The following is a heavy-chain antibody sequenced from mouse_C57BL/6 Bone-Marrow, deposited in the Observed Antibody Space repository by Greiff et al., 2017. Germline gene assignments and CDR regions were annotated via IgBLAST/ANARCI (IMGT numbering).Heavy chain of an antibody. J-gene: IGHJ4*01. CDR2: LDPEDGET. D-gene: IGHD2-3*01. Sequence: VQLQQSGPELVKPGASVQLPCTASGFNIQDYNMHWVKPRTEQSLEWIGSLDPEDGETIYAPKFPGKATITADPSSNTAYLQLSSLTSEDTAVYYCARRCLLAMDYWGQAAFVPASS. CDR3: ARRCLLAMDY. V-gene: IGHV14-2*01. CDR1: GFNIQDYN.